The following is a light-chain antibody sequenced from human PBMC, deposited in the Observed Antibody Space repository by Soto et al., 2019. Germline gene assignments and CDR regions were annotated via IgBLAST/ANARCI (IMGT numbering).Light chain of an antibody. CDR1: QSVSSN. CDR3: QQYNNWPPVT. J-gene: IGKJ1*01. CDR2: GAS. V-gene: IGKV3-15*01. Sequence: IVMTQSPATLSVSPGERATLSCRASQSVSSNLAWYQQKPGQASRLLIYGASTRATGIPARFSGSGSGTEFTLTISSLQSEDFAVYYCQQYNNWPPVTFGQGTKVDIK.